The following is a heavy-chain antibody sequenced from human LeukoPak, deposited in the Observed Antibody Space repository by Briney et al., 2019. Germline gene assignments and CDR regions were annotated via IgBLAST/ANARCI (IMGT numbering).Heavy chain of an antibody. V-gene: IGHV3-30*02. CDR1: GFTFSSYG. CDR2: IRYDGSNK. Sequence: GGSLRLSCAASGFTFSSYGMHWVRQAPGKGLEWVAFIRYDGSNKYYADSVKGRFTISRDNSKNTLYLQMNSLRAEDTAVYYCAKVGYSSSCVDYWGQGTLVTVSS. D-gene: IGHD6-13*01. J-gene: IGHJ4*02. CDR3: AKVGYSSSCVDY.